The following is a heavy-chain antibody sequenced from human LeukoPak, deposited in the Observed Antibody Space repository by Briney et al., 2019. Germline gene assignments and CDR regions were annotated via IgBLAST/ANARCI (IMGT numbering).Heavy chain of an antibody. V-gene: IGHV3-53*01. CDR1: GFTVSNNY. Sequence: GGSLRLSCAASGFTVSNNYMSWVRQAPGKGLERVSSIYRGGSTYYADSVKGRFTISRDNSKNTLYLQMNSPRDEDTAIYYCARGSYGSVNLYMGDAFDMWGQGTMVTVSS. CDR3: ARGSYGSVNLYMGDAFDM. J-gene: IGHJ3*02. CDR2: IYRGGST. D-gene: IGHD3-10*01.